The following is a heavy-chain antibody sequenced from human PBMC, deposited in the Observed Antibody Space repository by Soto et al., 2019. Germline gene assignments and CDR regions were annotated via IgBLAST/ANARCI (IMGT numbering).Heavy chain of an antibody. V-gene: IGHV1-69*04. D-gene: IGHD1-20*01. Sequence: ASVKVSCKASGGTFSSYTISWVRQAPGQGLEWMGRIISILGIANYAQKFQGRVTITADKSTSTAYMELSSLRSEDTAVYYCAREIAGTPDIDYWGQGTLVTVSS. CDR2: IISILGIA. CDR1: GGTFSSYT. CDR3: AREIAGTPDIDY. J-gene: IGHJ4*02.